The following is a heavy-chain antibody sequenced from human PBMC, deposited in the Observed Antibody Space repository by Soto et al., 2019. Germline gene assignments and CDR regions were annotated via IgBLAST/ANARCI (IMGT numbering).Heavy chain of an antibody. J-gene: IGHJ4*02. D-gene: IGHD3-10*01. CDR3: ARVSGSGSYYHTLDY. Sequence: PVGSLRLSCAASGFTFSSYWMSWVRQAPGKGLEWVANIKQDGSEKYYVDSVKGRFTISRDNAKNSLYLQMNSLRAEDTAVYYCARVSGSGSYYHTLDYWGQGTQVTVSS. CDR1: GFTFSSYW. CDR2: IKQDGSEK. V-gene: IGHV3-7*03.